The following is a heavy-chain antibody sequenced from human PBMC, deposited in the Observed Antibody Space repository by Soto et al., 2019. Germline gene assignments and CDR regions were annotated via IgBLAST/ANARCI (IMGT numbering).Heavy chain of an antibody. CDR3: ARCVYDSGADY. V-gene: IGHV4-39*01. Sequence: QLQLQESGPGLVKPSETLSLTCTVSGGSINSDSSYWGWIRQPPGKGLEWIGHIYYSGSTYYNPSLKSRVTISVDTSNNQFSLKLTSVTAADTAVYYCARCVYDSGADYWGQGTLVTVSS. J-gene: IGHJ4*02. CDR1: GGSINSDSSY. CDR2: IYYSGST. D-gene: IGHD5-12*01.